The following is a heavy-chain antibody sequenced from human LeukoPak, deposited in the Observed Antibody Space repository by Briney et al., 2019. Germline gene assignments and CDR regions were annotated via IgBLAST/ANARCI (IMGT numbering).Heavy chain of an antibody. CDR1: GGSFSGYY. D-gene: IGHD1-1*01. V-gene: IGHV4-34*01. J-gene: IGHJ4*02. Sequence: PSETLPLTCAVYGGSFSGYYWSWIRQPPGKGLEWIGEINHSGSTNYNPSLKSRVTISVDTSKNQFSLKLSSVTAADTAVYYCARAPQLDYWGQGTLVTVSS. CDR3: ARAPQLDY. CDR2: INHSGST.